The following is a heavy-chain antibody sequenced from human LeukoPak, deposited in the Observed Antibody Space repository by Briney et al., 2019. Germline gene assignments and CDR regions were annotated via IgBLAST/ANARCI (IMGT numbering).Heavy chain of an antibody. D-gene: IGHD1-26*01. CDR3: ARSEPIVGATLDY. Sequence: KPSETLSLTCTVSGGSISSYYWSWIRKPPGKGLEWIGYIYYSGSTNYNPSLKSRVTISVDTSKNQFSLKLSSVTAADTAVYYCARSEPIVGATLDYWGQGTLVTVSS. J-gene: IGHJ4*02. CDR2: IYYSGST. CDR1: GGSISSYY. V-gene: IGHV4-59*01.